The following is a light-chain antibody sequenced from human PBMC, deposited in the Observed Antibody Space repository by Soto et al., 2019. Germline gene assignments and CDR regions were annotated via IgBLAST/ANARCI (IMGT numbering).Light chain of an antibody. J-gene: IGLJ1*01. V-gene: IGLV2-14*01. Sequence: QSVLTQPASVSGSPGQSITISCTGTSSDVGGSNYVSWYQQHPGKAPKLMIYEVSNRPSGVSNRFSASKSGNTASLTISGLQAEDEADYYCSSYTSSDTPCVFGTGTKLTVL. CDR3: SSYTSSDTPCV. CDR1: SSDVGGSNY. CDR2: EVS.